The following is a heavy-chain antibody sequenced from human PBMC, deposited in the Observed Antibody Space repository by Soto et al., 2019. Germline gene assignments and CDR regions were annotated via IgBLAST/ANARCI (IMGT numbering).Heavy chain of an antibody. D-gene: IGHD2-2*01. J-gene: IGHJ4*02. CDR1: GYTLTELS. Sequence: GASVKVSCKVSGYTLTELSMHWVRQAPGKGLEWMGGFDPEDGETIYAQKFQGRVTMTEDTSTDTAYMELSSLRSEDTAVYYCATGNREVVPAAMLRLFDYWGQGTLVTVSS. CDR2: FDPEDGET. CDR3: ATGNREVVPAAMLRLFDY. V-gene: IGHV1-24*01.